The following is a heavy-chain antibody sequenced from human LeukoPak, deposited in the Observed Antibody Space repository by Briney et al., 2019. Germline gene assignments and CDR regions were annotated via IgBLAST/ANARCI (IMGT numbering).Heavy chain of an antibody. D-gene: IGHD3-22*01. V-gene: IGHV3-48*01. CDR2: ISSSSSTI. CDR1: GFTFSSYS. J-gene: IGHJ4*02. Sequence: GGSLRLSCAASGFTFSSYSMNWVRQAPGKGLEWVSYISSSSSTIYYADSVKGRFTISRDNAKNSLYLQMNSLRAEDTALYYCAKDIGYDSSGYADYWGQGTLVTVSS. CDR3: AKDIGYDSSGYADY.